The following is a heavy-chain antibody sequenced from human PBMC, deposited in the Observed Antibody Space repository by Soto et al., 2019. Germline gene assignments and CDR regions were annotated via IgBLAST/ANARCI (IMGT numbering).Heavy chain of an antibody. V-gene: IGHV4-59*01. CDR1: GGSINSYV. Sequence: SETLSLTCSVSGGSINSYVWSWIRQPPGKGLEWIGYVYYGAGTNYNPSLKSRVTMSLDTSKNQFSLRLSSVTAADTAVYYCADSESRGVRIDYWGQGTLVTVCS. J-gene: IGHJ4*02. D-gene: IGHD3-10*01. CDR2: VYYGAGT. CDR3: ADSESRGVRIDY.